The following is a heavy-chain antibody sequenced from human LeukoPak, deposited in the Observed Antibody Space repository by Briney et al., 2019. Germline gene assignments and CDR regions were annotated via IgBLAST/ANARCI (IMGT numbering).Heavy chain of an antibody. D-gene: IGHD1-14*01. J-gene: IGHJ6*02. CDR1: GGSISSYY. V-gene: IGHV4-59*01. CDR3: ARAPRRSLYYYYGMDV. CDR2: IYYSGST. Sequence: PSETLSLTCTVSGGSISSYYWSWIRQPPGKGLEWIGYIYYSGSTNYNPSLKGRVTISVDTSKNQFSLKLSSVTAADTAVYYCARAPRRSLYYYYGMDVWGQGTTVTVSS.